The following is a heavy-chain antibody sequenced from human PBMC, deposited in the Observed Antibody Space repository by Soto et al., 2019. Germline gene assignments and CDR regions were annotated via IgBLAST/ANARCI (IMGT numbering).Heavy chain of an antibody. CDR2: ISAYNGNT. Sequence: VASVKVSCKASGYTFTSYGISWVRQAPGQGLEWMGWISAYNGNTNYAQKLQGRVTMTTDTSTSTAYMELRSLRSDDTAVYYCARVDKRRYYYDSSGYPDAFDIWGQGTMVTVSS. CDR1: GYTFTSYG. J-gene: IGHJ3*02. D-gene: IGHD3-22*01. CDR3: ARVDKRRYYYDSSGYPDAFDI. V-gene: IGHV1-18*01.